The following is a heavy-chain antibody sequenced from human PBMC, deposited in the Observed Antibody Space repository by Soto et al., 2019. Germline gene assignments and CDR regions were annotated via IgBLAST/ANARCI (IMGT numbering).Heavy chain of an antibody. J-gene: IGHJ3*02. Sequence: GASVKVSCKASGYTFTSYGISWVRQAPGQGLEWMGWISAYNGNTNYAQKLQGRVTMTTDTSTSTAYMELRSLRSDDTAVYYCAREVHYDSSGYYQWLTDIWGQGTMVTVSS. CDR2: ISAYNGNT. CDR3: AREVHYDSSGYYQWLTDI. V-gene: IGHV1-18*01. D-gene: IGHD3-22*01. CDR1: GYTFTSYG.